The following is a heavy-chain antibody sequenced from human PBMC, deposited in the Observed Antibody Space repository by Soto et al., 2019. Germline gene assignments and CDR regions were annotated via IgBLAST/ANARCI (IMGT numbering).Heavy chain of an antibody. CDR2: IIPIFGTA. CDR3: ARGKRACISTSCHNWFDP. CDR1: GGTFSSYA. V-gene: IGHV1-69*13. D-gene: IGHD2-2*01. Sequence: SVKVSCKASGGTFSSYAISWVRQAPGQGLEWMGGIIPIFGTANYAQKFQGRVTITADESTSTAYMELSSLRSEDTAVYYCARGKRACISTSCHNWFDPWGQGTLVTVSS. J-gene: IGHJ5*02.